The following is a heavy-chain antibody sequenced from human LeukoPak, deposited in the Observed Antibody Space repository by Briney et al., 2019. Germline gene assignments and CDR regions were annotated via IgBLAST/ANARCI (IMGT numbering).Heavy chain of an antibody. D-gene: IGHD3-22*01. CDR1: GGSISSGGYS. CDR2: IYHSGST. J-gene: IGHJ4*02. Sequence: PSETLSLTCAVSGGSISSGGYSWSWLRQPPGKGLEWIGFIYHSGSTYYNPSLKSRVTISVDRSKNQFSLKLTSVTAADTAIYFCARFESSGNFDYWGQGTLVTVSS. V-gene: IGHV4-30-2*01. CDR3: ARFESSGNFDY.